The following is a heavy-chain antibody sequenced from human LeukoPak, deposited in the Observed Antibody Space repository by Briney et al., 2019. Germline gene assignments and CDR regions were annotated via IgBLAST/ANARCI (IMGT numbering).Heavy chain of an antibody. CDR3: AVESGSSGFLPFDY. Sequence: SVKVSCKASGGTFSSYTISWVRQAPGQGLEWMGRIIPILGIANYAQKFQGRVTITTDESTSTAYMELSSLRSEDTAVYYCAVESGSSGFLPFDYWGQGTLVTVSS. CDR2: IIPILGIA. J-gene: IGHJ4*02. D-gene: IGHD6-19*01. V-gene: IGHV1-69*02. CDR1: GGTFSSYT.